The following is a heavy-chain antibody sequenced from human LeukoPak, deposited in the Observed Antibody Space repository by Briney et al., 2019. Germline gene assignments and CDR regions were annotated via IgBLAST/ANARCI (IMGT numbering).Heavy chain of an antibody. CDR2: IHYSGNT. V-gene: IGHV4-30-4*01. Sequence: SETLSLTCTVSGGSISSGGYYWSWIRQPPGKGLEWIGYIHYSGNTYYNPSLKSRVTISADTSNNQFSLKLSSVTAADTAVYSCARVRPHDEGWLDPWGQGTLVTVS. J-gene: IGHJ5*02. CDR3: ARVRPHDEGWLDP. CDR1: GGSISSGGYY. D-gene: IGHD6-6*01.